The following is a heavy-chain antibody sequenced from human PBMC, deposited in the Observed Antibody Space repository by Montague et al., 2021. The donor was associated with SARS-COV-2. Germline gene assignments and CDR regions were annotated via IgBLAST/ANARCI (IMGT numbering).Heavy chain of an antibody. D-gene: IGHD6-13*01. CDR2: ISTSGESK. CDR1: GFTFSDHS. V-gene: IGHV3-48*02. Sequence: SLRLSCAASGFTFSDHSMNWVRQAPGKGLQWVSHISTSGESKYYADSVKGRFSISRDNAEKAVSLQMNSLRDDDTAIYYCARDALAASGSFGYWGPGILVTVSS. CDR3: ARDALAASGSFGY. J-gene: IGHJ4*02.